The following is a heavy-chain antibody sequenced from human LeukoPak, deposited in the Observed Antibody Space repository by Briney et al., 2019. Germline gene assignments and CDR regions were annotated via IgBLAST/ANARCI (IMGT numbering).Heavy chain of an antibody. Sequence: GGSLRLSCVASGFTFNAYSMNWARQAPGEGLEWISYIRSRDGIVSYADSVKGQFTISRDNSKDRLYLQMNSLRPEDTAMYYCARAPGLRGSYYGSGSYSLGFDSWGQGTLVTVSS. D-gene: IGHD3-10*01. J-gene: IGHJ4*02. CDR2: IRSRDGIV. CDR1: GFTFNAYS. V-gene: IGHV3-48*01. CDR3: ARAPGLRGSYYGSGSYSLGFDS.